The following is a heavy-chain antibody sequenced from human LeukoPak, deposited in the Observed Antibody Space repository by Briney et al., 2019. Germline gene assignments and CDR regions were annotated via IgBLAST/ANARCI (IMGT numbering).Heavy chain of an antibody. D-gene: IGHD2-2*01. Sequence: AESLKISCKGSGYSFTSYWIGWVRHMPRKGLEWMGIIYPGDSDTRYSPSFQGQVTISADKSISTAYLQRSSLKASDTAMYYCARGVPAAMSWFDPWGQGTLVTVSS. CDR2: IYPGDSDT. J-gene: IGHJ5*02. CDR1: GYSFTSYW. CDR3: ARGVPAAMSWFDP. V-gene: IGHV5-51*01.